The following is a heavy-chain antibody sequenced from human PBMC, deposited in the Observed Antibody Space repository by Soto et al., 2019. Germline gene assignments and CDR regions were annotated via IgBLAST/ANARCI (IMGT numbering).Heavy chain of an antibody. Sequence: SVKVSCKASGFTFTSSAVQWVRQAPGQGLEWMGGIIPIFGTANYAQKFQGRVTITADESTSTAYMELSSLRSEDTAVYYCARLVGPAVLSYYWGQGTLVTVSS. CDR3: ARLVGPAVLSYY. CDR2: IIPIFGTA. CDR1: GFTFTSSA. J-gene: IGHJ4*02. V-gene: IGHV1-69*13. D-gene: IGHD2-2*01.